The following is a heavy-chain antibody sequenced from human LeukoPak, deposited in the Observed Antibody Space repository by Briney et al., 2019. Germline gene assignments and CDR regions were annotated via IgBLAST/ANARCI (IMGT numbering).Heavy chain of an antibody. CDR1: GYTFINYG. Sequence: ASVKVSCKASGYTFINYGNSWVRQAPGQGLEWMAWISPYNRNTYYAQNLQDKVTLTTDTSTNTAYMELRSLRSDDTAVYYCARDDLNYFDYWGQGTLVTVSS. CDR3: ARDDLNYFDY. V-gene: IGHV1-18*01. CDR2: ISPYNRNT. J-gene: IGHJ4*02.